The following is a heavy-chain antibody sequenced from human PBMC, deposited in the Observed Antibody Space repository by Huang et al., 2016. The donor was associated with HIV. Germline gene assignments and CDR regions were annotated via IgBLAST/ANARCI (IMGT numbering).Heavy chain of an antibody. CDR3: ARARSGIAAAVYWYFDL. J-gene: IGHJ2*01. CDR2: INDSVST. D-gene: IGHD6-13*01. CDR1: GGSFSGYY. Sequence: QVQLQQWGAGLLKPSETLSLTCAVYGGSFSGYYWSWVRQPPGKGLEWIGEINDSVSTHYNPSLKGRVTTSVDTSKNQFSLRLRSVTAADTAVYYCARARSGIAAAVYWYFDLWGRGTLVTVSS. V-gene: IGHV4-34*01.